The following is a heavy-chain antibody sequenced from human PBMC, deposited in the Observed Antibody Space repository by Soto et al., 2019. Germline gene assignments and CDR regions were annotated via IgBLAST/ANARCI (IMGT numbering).Heavy chain of an antibody. V-gene: IGHV3-23*01. J-gene: IGHJ6*02. CDR1: GFTFSSYA. CDR3: GKGSGYGVYYGMDV. D-gene: IGHD5-12*01. CDR2: ISGSGGST. Sequence: EVQLLESGGGLVQPGGSLRLSCAASGFTFSSYAMSWVRQAPGMGLEWVSAISGSGGSTCYADSVKGRFPISRENSKNTQYLPMNSRKAAATAVYYCGKGSGYGVYYGMDVWGQGTPVTVSS.